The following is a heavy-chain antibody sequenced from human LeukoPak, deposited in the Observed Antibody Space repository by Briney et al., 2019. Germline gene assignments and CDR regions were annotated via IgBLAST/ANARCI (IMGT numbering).Heavy chain of an antibody. J-gene: IGHJ4*02. CDR2: IYYSGST. Sequence: SETLSLTCTVSGGSISSYYWSWIRQPPGKGLEWIGYIYYSGSTNYNPSLKSRVTISVDTSKNQFSLKLSSVTAADTAVYYCARARDGYHYGSYYFDYWGQGTLVTVSS. CDR3: ARARDGYHYGSYYFDY. D-gene: IGHD5-24*01. CDR1: GGSISSYY. V-gene: IGHV4-59*01.